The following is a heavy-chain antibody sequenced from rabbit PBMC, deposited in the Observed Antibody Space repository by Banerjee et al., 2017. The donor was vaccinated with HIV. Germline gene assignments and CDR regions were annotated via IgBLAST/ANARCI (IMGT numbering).Heavy chain of an antibody. CDR1: GFSFSSNYY. J-gene: IGHJ3*01. CDR3: ARDLSGDYISMAL. V-gene: IGHV1S45*01. Sequence: QEQLVESGGGLVQPEGSLTLTCTASGFSFSSNYYMCWVRQAPGKGLEWIGCIYTGSGTTYYASWAKGRFIISKTSSTTVTLQMTGLTAADTATYFCARDLSGDYISMALWGQGTLVTVS. CDR2: IYTGSGTT. D-gene: IGHD2-1*01.